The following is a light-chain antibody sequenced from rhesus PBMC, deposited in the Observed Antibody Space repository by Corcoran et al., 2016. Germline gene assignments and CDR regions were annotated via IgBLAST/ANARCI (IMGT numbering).Light chain of an antibody. J-gene: IGKJ2*01. CDR2: AAS. CDR3: QQHNSHPYS. CDR1: QGISNC. V-gene: IGKV1-33*02. Sequence: DIQLTQSPSSLSASVGDRVTITCQARQGISNCVSWYQQKPGKAPKLLIYAASSLKSGVPSRFSGSGSGTDFTLTISSLPPYDSEAYYCQQHNSHPYSFGQGTKVEIK.